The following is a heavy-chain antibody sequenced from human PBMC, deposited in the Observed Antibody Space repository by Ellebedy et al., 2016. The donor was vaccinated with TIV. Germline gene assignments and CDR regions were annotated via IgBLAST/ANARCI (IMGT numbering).Heavy chain of an antibody. CDR1: KFTFSRYS. V-gene: IGHV3-21*04. CDR3: ARAPFKGSSGWYNPTYYYYHMDV. D-gene: IGHD6-19*01. Sequence: GESLKISCAASKFTFSRYSMNWVRQAPGKGLEWVSSISSSSTYIYYADSVKGRFTISRDNTKNSLYLQMNSLRAEDTAVYYCARAPFKGSSGWYNPTYYYYHMDVWGSGTTVTVSS. CDR2: ISSSSTYI. J-gene: IGHJ6*03.